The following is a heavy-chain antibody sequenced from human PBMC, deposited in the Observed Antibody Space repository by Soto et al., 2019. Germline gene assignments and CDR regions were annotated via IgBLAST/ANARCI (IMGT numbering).Heavy chain of an antibody. Sequence: QVQLVESGGGVVQPGRSLRLSCAASGFTFSAYGMHWVRQAPGKGLEWVAVIAYGGSNIYYADSVKGRFTISRDNSKNTLYLQTSRLTADDTGPYYCATYGPDSLTPDILPVSDYGLDVWGHGTTVTVSS. V-gene: IGHV3-30*03. CDR2: IAYGGSNI. D-gene: IGHD3-9*01. CDR3: ATYGPDSLTPDILPVSDYGLDV. J-gene: IGHJ6*02. CDR1: GFTFSAYG.